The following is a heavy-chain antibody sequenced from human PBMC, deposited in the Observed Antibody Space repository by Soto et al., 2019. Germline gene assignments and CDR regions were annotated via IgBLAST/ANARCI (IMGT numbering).Heavy chain of an antibody. CDR1: GFTFDDYA. J-gene: IGHJ4*02. CDR2: ISWNSGSI. V-gene: IGHV3-9*01. D-gene: IGHD6-13*01. Sequence: HPGGSLRLSCAASGFTFDDYAMHWVRQAPGKGLEWVSGISWNSGSIGYADSVKGRFTISRDNAKNSLYLQMNSLRAEDTALYYCAKAHQSFAGTNYWGQGTLVTVSS. CDR3: AKAHQSFAGTNY.